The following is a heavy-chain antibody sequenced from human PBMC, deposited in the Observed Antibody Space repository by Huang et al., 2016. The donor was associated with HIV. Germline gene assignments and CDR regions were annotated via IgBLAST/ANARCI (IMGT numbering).Heavy chain of an antibody. CDR2: IYPGDSYT. V-gene: IGHV5-51*01. CDR3: ARLIGSPSFYYGLDV. CDR1: GYRFRSNW. J-gene: IGHJ6*02. D-gene: IGHD3-10*01. Sequence: EVQLVQSGAEVKKPGESLKISCKGSGYRFRSNWIGWVRQMPGKGLEWMGIIYPGDSYTRYSPSFQGQVTISADKSINTAYLQGSSLKASDTAMYYCARLIGSPSFYYGLDVWGQGTTVTVSS.